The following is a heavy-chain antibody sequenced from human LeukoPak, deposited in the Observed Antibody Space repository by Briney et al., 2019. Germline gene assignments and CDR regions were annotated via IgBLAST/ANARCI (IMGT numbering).Heavy chain of an antibody. CDR2: IKGDGSST. CDR3: ARDGYSFGHDFDY. CDR1: GFTFSSYW. V-gene: IGHV3-74*01. J-gene: IGHJ4*02. Sequence: GGSLRLSCAASGFTFSSYWMHWVRHTPGKGLVWVSRIKGDGSSTSYADSVKGRFTISRDNAKNTLYLQMNSLRAEDTAVYYCARDGYSFGHDFDYWGQGTLVSVSS. D-gene: IGHD5-18*01.